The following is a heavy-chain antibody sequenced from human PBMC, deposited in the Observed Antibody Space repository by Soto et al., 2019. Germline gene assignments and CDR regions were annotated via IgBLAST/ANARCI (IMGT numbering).Heavy chain of an antibody. Sequence: GESLKISCKGSGYSFPNYWISWVRQVPGKGLEWVGRIHPSDSHTNYSPSFQGHVIISADKSISTAYLQWNSLKAPDTAIYYCGRHFYDTRDNRGQDYWGQGTLVTVSS. CDR1: GYSFPNYW. J-gene: IGHJ4*02. V-gene: IGHV5-10-1*01. CDR3: GRHFYDTRDNRGQDY. CDR2: IHPSDSHT. D-gene: IGHD3-22*01.